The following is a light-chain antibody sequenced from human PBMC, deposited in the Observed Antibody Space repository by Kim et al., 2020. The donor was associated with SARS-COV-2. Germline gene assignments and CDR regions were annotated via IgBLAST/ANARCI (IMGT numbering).Light chain of an antibody. Sequence: SYELTQPPSVSVSPGQTASITCSGDRLGHKYACWYRHKPGQSPEVVIYQDTQRPSGIPERFSGSNSGNTATLTISGTQEVDEADYYCQVWDSTTTVFGGG. CDR3: QVWDSTTTV. J-gene: IGLJ2*01. CDR1: RLGHKY. V-gene: IGLV3-1*01. CDR2: QDT.